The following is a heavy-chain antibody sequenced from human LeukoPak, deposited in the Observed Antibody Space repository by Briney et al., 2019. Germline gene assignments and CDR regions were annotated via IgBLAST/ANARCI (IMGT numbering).Heavy chain of an antibody. J-gene: IGHJ4*02. CDR2: IKQDGSEK. D-gene: IGHD3-22*01. CDR3: ARSARGDESAYYYMDH. CDR1: GFTFRDYW. V-gene: IGHV3-7*01. Sequence: GGSLRLSCEASGFTFRDYWMTWVRQAPGKGLEWVANIKQDGSEKSYVDSVKGRFAVSRDNAINSLFLQMNSLRVEDTAVYFCARSARGDESAYYYMDHWGQGVLVTVSS.